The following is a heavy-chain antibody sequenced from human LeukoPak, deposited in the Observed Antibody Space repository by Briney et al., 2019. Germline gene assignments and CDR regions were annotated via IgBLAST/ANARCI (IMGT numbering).Heavy chain of an antibody. J-gene: IGHJ4*02. D-gene: IGHD3-3*01. CDR3: VRESGYSFDY. Sequence: GGSLRLSCAASGFSSSDYYMSWIRQPPGKGREWVSYISSSGSTIYYADSVKGRFTISRDNAKNSLYLQMNSLRAEDTAVYYCVRESGYSFDYWGQGSLVTVSS. CDR2: ISSSGSTI. CDR1: GFSSSDYY. V-gene: IGHV3-11*01.